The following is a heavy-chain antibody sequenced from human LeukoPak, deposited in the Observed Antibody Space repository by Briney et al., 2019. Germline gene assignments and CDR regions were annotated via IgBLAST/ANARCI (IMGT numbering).Heavy chain of an antibody. Sequence: GGSLRHSCEASGFTFSGYAMTRVRQAPGKGLEWVSSIGSDNKPHYSESVKGRFAISRDNSNSMLFLQLNSLRAEDTALYSCARDLHYYVAMDVGGQGTTVTVSS. CDR1: GFTFSGYA. CDR3: ARDLHYYVAMDV. J-gene: IGHJ6*02. V-gene: IGHV3-23*05. CDR2: IGSDNKP. D-gene: IGHD3-10*02.